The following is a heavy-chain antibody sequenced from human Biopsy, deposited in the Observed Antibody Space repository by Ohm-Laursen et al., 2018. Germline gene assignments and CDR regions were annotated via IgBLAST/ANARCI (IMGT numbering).Heavy chain of an antibody. Sequence: GTLSLTCTVSGGSLKNYYWSWIRQSPGKGLEWVGHIFDRGTTNYNPSLKSRVTMSVDTSKKQFSLRMTSVAAADTAVYYCAHGSGSYYKWDFWGRGTLVTVSS. CDR2: IFDRGTT. CDR1: GGSLKNYY. D-gene: IGHD3-10*01. V-gene: IGHV4-59*08. J-gene: IGHJ4*02. CDR3: AHGSGSYYKWDF.